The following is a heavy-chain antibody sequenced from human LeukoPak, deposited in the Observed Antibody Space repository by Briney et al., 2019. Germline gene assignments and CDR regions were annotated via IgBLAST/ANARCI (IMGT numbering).Heavy chain of an antibody. D-gene: IGHD3-3*01. V-gene: IGHV3-74*01. Sequence: GGSLRLSCAASGFTFNTYWMHWVRQAPGKGLVWVSRINSDGSSTSYADSVKGRFTISRDNTKNTLYLQMNSLRAEDMAVYYCARDRRITIPYDAFDIWGQGTMVTVSS. J-gene: IGHJ3*02. CDR3: ARDRRITIPYDAFDI. CDR1: GFTFNTYW. CDR2: INSDGSST.